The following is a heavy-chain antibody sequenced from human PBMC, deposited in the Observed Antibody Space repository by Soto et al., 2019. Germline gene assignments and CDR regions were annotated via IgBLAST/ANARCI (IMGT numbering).Heavy chain of an antibody. D-gene: IGHD3-16*02. V-gene: IGHV3-21*01. Sequence: VRLVESGGGLVKPGESLRLSCAASGFTFSHYSMNWVRQAPGKGLEWVSSISSTSSFIYNADSVRGRFTTSRDNPKDSLFLQMNSLRGDDTGVYYCARERGSSGLDVWGQGATVIVSS. CDR2: ISSTSSFI. CDR3: ARERGSSGLDV. CDR1: GFTFSHYS. J-gene: IGHJ6*02.